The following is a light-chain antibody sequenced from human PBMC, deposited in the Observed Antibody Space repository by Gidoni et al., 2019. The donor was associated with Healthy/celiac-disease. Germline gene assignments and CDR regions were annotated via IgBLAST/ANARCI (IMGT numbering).Light chain of an antibody. V-gene: IGKV3-11*01. J-gene: IGKJ4*01. CDR2: DAS. Sequence: EIVLTQSPATLSLSPGARATLSCRASQSVSSYLAWYQQKPGQDPRLLIYDASSRATGITARFSGSGSGTDFTRTISSLEPEYFAIYYCQQRSNWPLTFGGGTKVEIK. CDR1: QSVSSY. CDR3: QQRSNWPLT.